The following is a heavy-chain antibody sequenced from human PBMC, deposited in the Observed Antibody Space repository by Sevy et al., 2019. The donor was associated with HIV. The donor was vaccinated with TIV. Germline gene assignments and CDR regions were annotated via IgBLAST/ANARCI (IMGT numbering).Heavy chain of an antibody. CDR3: ARDPLYYSHRDSYHLKYYFDY. CDR2: IWHDGNYK. V-gene: IGHV3-33*01. Sequence: GESLKISCGASGFAFSRYGMHWVRKAPGKGLEWVAVIWHDGNYKYYADSVKGRFTISRDNSKNTLYLQMNSLRGDDSAVYFCARDPLYYSHRDSYHLKYYFDYWGQGTQVTVSS. D-gene: IGHD3-10*01. J-gene: IGHJ4*02. CDR1: GFAFSRYG.